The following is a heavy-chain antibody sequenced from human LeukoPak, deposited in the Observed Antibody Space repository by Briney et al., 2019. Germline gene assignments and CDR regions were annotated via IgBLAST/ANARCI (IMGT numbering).Heavy chain of an antibody. Sequence: KPSETLSLTCTVSGGSISSCYWSWIRQPPGKGLEWIGYIYYSGSTNYNPSLKSRVTISVDTSKNQFSLKLSSVTAADTAVYYCARQLLYSSSWYIGWFDPWGQGTLVTVSS. CDR3: ARQLLYSSSWYIGWFDP. CDR2: IYYSGST. J-gene: IGHJ5*02. CDR1: GGSISSCY. V-gene: IGHV4-59*08. D-gene: IGHD6-13*01.